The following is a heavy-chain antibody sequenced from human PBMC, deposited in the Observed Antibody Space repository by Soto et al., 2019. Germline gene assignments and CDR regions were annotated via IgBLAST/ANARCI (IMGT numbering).Heavy chain of an antibody. J-gene: IGHJ6*02. V-gene: IGHV4-34*01. CDR1: GGSFSGYY. CDR2: INHSGST. D-gene: IGHD3-3*01. CDR3: ARGLKAFGVVIIPSYYYYGMDV. Sequence: PSETLSLTCAVYGGSFSGYYWSWIRQPPGKGLEWIGEINHSGSTNYNPSLKSRVTISVDTSKNQFSLKLSSVTAADTAVYYCARGLKAFGVVIIPSYYYYGMDVWGQGTTVTVSS.